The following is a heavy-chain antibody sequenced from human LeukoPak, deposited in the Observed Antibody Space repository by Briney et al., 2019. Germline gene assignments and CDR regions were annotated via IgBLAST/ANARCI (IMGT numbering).Heavy chain of an antibody. CDR3: ARGGGLDV. D-gene: IGHD3-16*01. J-gene: IGHJ6*02. Sequence: GGSLRLSCAASGFTFSSYWMNWARQAPGKGLEWVASINHNGNVNYYVDSVRGRFTISRDNAKNSLYLQMSNLRAEDTAVCFCARGGGLDVWGQGATVTVSS. CDR1: GFTFSSYW. V-gene: IGHV3-7*03. CDR2: INHNGNVN.